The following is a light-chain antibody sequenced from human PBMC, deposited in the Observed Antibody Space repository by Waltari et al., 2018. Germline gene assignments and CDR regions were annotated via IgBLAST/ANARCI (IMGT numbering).Light chain of an antibody. CDR3: QHHFRLPAT. J-gene: IGKJ1*01. Sequence: IVLTQSPGTLSLSPGGRATHSCRASQNIGHYLAWYQQKPGQTPRLLIYASSTRAAGIPDMFSGSGSGADFSLTITRLEPDDFAVYYCQHHFRLPATFGQGTKV. CDR1: QNIGHY. CDR2: ASS. V-gene: IGKV3-20*01.